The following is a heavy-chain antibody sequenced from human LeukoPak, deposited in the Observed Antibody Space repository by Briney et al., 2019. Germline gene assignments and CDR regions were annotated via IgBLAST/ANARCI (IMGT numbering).Heavy chain of an antibody. J-gene: IGHJ5*02. Sequence: PSETLSLACAVYGGSFSGYYWSWIRQPPGKGLEWIGEINHIGSTNYNPSLKSRVTISVDTSKNQFSLKLSSVTAADTAVYYCARRGSITIFGVATTNWFDPWGQGTLVTVSS. D-gene: IGHD3-3*01. CDR2: INHIGST. V-gene: IGHV4-34*01. CDR3: ARRGSITIFGVATTNWFDP. CDR1: GGSFSGYY.